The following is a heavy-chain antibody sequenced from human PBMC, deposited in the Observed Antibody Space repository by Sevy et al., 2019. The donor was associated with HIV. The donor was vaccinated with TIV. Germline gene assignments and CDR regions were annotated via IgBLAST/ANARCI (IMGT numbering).Heavy chain of an antibody. D-gene: IGHD4-17*01. Sequence: GGSLRLSCAASGFTFSSSGMHWVRQAPGKGLEWVTFIRYDGTTKYYADSVKGRFTISRDNSKSTLYLQMNSLGEEDTGVYFCAKLGSTTLTTSDAFDIWGQGTLVTVSS. V-gene: IGHV3-30*02. CDR1: GFTFSSSG. CDR2: IRYDGTTK. CDR3: AKLGSTTLTTSDAFDI. J-gene: IGHJ3*02.